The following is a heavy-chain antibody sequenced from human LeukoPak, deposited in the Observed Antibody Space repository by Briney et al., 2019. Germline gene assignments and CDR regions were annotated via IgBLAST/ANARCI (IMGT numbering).Heavy chain of an antibody. D-gene: IGHD2-8*01. Sequence: GGSLRLSCAVSGFSFNTYGMHWVRQAPGKGLEWVALIWYDGSNKYYTDSMKGRFTISRDNSKNTLYLQMNSLRAEDTAVYYFARDPNGFLLDYWGQGTLVTVSS. CDR2: IWYDGSNK. J-gene: IGHJ4*02. CDR1: GFSFNTYG. V-gene: IGHV3-33*01. CDR3: ARDPNGFLLDY.